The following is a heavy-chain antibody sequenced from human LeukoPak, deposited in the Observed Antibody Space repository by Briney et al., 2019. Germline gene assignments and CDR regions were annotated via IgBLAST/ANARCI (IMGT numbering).Heavy chain of an antibody. CDR1: GYTFTGYY. CDR2: INPNSGGT. CDR3: ARGGVVPAAIPMDWFDP. V-gene: IGHV1-2*02. Sequence: GASLKVSCKASGYTFTGYYMHWVRQAPGQGLEWMGWINPNSGGTNYAQKFQGRVTMTRDTSISTAYMELSRLRSDDTAVYYCARGGVVPAAIPMDWFDPWGQGTLVTVSS. J-gene: IGHJ5*02. D-gene: IGHD2-2*01.